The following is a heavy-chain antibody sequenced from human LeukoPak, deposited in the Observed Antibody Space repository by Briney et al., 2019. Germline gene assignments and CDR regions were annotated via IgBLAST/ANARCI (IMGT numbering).Heavy chain of an antibody. Sequence: GGSLGLSCAASGFTFSNYWMNWVRQAPGKGLEWVGRIKSKTDGGTTDYAAPVKGRFTISRDDSKNTLYLQMNSLKTEDTAVYYCTTFPFYGSVAVYWGQGTLVTVSS. V-gene: IGHV3-15*07. CDR2: IKSKTDGGTT. D-gene: IGHD3-10*01. J-gene: IGHJ4*02. CDR1: GFTFSNYW. CDR3: TTFPFYGSVAVY.